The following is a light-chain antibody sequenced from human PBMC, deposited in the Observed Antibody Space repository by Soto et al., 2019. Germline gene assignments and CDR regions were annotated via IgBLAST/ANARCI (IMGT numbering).Light chain of an antibody. J-gene: IGKJ1*01. CDR2: GAS. CDR1: QTINNN. Sequence: VMTQAPATLSVSPGERATLSCRASQTINNNIAWYQLKDGQVPRLLIYGASTRATDIQARFSGSGSGTEFTLTIRSLQSEDFAEYHCQQYNNWPQTVGQGTKVDI. V-gene: IGKV3-15*01. CDR3: QQYNNWPQT.